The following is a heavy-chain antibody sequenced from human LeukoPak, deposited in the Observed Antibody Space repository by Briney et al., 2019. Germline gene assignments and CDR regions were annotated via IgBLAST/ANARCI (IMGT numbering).Heavy chain of an antibody. J-gene: IGHJ3*02. V-gene: IGHV4-4*02. CDR3: ASGFYNSSGFYAAFDI. D-gene: IGHD3-22*01. CDR1: GGSISSSNW. CDR2: IYLSGRT. Sequence: PSETLSLTCAVSGGSISSSNWWNWVRQPPGKGLEWIGEIYLSGRTTYSPSLKSRATISADKSKNQFSLRLSSVTAADTAVYYCASGFYNSSGFYAAFDIWGLGTLVTVSS.